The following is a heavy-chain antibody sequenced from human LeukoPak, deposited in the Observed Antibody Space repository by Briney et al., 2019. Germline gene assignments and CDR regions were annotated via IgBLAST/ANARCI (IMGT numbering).Heavy chain of an antibody. J-gene: IGHJ4*02. V-gene: IGHV4-38-2*01. CDR2: IYHSGST. CDR1: GYSISSGYY. D-gene: IGHD1-14*01. CDR3: ARVRRSQTAEDY. Sequence: SETLSPTCAVSGYSISSGYYWGWIRQPPGKGLEWIGSIYHSGSTYYNPSLKSRVTISVDTSKNQFSLKLSSVTAADTAVYYCARVRRSQTAEDYWGQGTLVAVSS.